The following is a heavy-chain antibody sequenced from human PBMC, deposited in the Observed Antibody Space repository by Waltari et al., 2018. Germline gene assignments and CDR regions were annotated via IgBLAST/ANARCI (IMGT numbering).Heavy chain of an antibody. D-gene: IGHD3-10*01. CDR1: GGSFSGYY. V-gene: IGHV4-34*01. Sequence: QVQLQQWGAGLLKPSETLSLTCAVYGGSFSGYYWSWIRQPPGKGLEWIGEINHSGSTNYNPSLKSRVTISVDTSKNQFSLKLSSVTAADTAVYYCASRQGYYGSGSYYIKYPDYWGQGTLVTVSS. CDR2: INHSGST. CDR3: ASRQGYYGSGSYYIKYPDY. J-gene: IGHJ4*02.